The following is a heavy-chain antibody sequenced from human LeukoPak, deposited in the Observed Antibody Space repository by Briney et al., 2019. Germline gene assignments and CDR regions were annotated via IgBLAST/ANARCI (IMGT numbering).Heavy chain of an antibody. CDR3: AKGHWGDYYDY. D-gene: IGHD3-16*01. Sequence: GRSLRLSCAASGFTFSSYGMHWVRQAPGKGLEWVAVTSYDGSNKYYADSVKGRFTISSDNSKNTLYLQMNSLRAEDTAVYYCAKGHWGDYYDYWGQGTLVTVSS. CDR1: GFTFSSYG. V-gene: IGHV3-30*18. CDR2: TSYDGSNK. J-gene: IGHJ4*02.